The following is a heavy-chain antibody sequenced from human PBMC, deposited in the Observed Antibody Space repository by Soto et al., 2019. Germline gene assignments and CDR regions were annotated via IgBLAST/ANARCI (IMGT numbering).Heavy chain of an antibody. V-gene: IGHV4-59*12. CDR2: IYYSGST. J-gene: IGHJ3*02. CDR1: GGSISSYY. CDR3: ARNPGVVFDI. Sequence: SETLSLTCTVSGGSISSYYWSWIRQPPGKGLEWIGYIYYSGSTNYNPSLKSRVTISVDTSKNQFSLKLNSVTAADTAVYYCARNPGVVFDIWGQGTMVTVSS. D-gene: IGHD3-10*01.